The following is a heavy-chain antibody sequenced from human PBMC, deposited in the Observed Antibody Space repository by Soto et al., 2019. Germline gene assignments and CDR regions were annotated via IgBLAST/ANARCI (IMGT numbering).Heavy chain of an antibody. CDR2: ISNDGSNK. D-gene: IGHD6-13*01. CDR1: GFTFSSYG. Sequence: GGSLRLSCAASGFTFSSYGMHWVRQAPGKGLEWVAVISNDGSNKYYADSVKGRFTISRDNSKNTLYLQMNSLRAEDTAVYYCAKDFLPGQLGYYYYGMDVWGQGTTVTVSS. CDR3: AKDFLPGQLGYYYYGMDV. J-gene: IGHJ6*02. V-gene: IGHV3-30*18.